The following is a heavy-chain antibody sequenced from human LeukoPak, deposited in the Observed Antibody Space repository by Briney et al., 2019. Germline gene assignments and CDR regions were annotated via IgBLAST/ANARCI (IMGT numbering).Heavy chain of an antibody. J-gene: IGHJ4*02. CDR3: ARHPPSYFDSSGFPFDY. CDR2: IYPGDSDT. CDR1: GYSFSKYW. Sequence: GESLKISCKGSGYSFSKYWITWVRQTPGKGLEWMGIIYPGDSDTRYSPSFQGQVAISVDKSISTAYLQWSSLKASDTAMYYCARHPPSYFDSSGFPFDYWGQGTLVTVSS. D-gene: IGHD3-22*01. V-gene: IGHV5-51*01.